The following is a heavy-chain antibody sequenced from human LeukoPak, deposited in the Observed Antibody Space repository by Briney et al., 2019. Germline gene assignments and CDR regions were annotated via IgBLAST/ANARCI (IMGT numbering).Heavy chain of an antibody. D-gene: IGHD3-22*01. V-gene: IGHV4-38-2*01. CDR3: ARLKDSSGYYPNYFDY. J-gene: IGHJ4*02. Sequence: PSETLSLTCAVSGYSISSGYHWGWLRQPPGKGLEWIGSIYHSGNTYYNPSLKSRVTISLGTSKNQFSLKLSSVTAADTAVYYCARLKDSSGYYPNYFDYWGQGTLVTVSS. CDR1: GYSISSGYH. CDR2: IYHSGNT.